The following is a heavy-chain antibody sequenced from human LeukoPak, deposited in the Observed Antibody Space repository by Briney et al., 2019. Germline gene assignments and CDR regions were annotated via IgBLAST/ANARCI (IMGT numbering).Heavy chain of an antibody. CDR2: IYYSGST. CDR1: GGSISSSSYY. D-gene: IGHD3-10*01. CDR3: ARGMVRGVIIRIYYYYYMDV. J-gene: IGHJ6*03. V-gene: IGHV4-39*01. Sequence: PSETLSLTCTVSGGSISSSSYYWGWIRQPPGKGLEWIGSIYYSGSTYYNPSLKSRVTISVDTSKNQFSLKLSSVTAADTAVYYCARGMVRGVIIRIYYYYYMDVWGKGTTVTVSS.